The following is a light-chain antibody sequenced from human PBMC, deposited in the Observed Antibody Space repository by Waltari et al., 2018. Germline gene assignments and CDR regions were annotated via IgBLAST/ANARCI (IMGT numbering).Light chain of an antibody. V-gene: IGLV3-21*04. Sequence: SYVVTQPPSVSLAPGETATITCGGDNIGTYSVHWYQQKAGQAPVLVIFYDRDRPSGIPDRFSGSSSGNTATLTISRVEAGDEASYYCHVWHPHVDPGVFGTGTEVTVL. CDR3: HVWHPHVDPGV. CDR1: NIGTYS. CDR2: YDR. J-gene: IGLJ1*01.